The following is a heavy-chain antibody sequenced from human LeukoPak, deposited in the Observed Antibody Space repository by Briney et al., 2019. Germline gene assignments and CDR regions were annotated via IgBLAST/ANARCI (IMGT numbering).Heavy chain of an antibody. D-gene: IGHD6-13*01. CDR3: ASWAQIAAAGIDH. V-gene: IGHV4-39*07. CDR1: GGSISSGGYY. Sequence: SETLSLTCTVSGGSISSGGYYWGWIRQPPGKGLEWIGSIYYSGSTYYNPSLKSRVTISVDTSKNQFSLKLSSVTAADTAVYYCASWAQIAAAGIDHWGQGTLVTVSS. CDR2: IYYSGST. J-gene: IGHJ4*02.